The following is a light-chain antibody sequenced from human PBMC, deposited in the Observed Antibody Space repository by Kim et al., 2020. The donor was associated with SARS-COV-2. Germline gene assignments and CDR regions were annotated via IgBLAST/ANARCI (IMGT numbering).Light chain of an antibody. CDR2: DTN. CDR3: LLSYRDPRGV. Sequence: GGTVTLPCGSSTGSVTSDHYPYWFQQKPGQAPRTLIFDTNRRHSWTPARFSGSLFGARAALTLSGAQPEDEADYYCLLSYRDPRGVFGGGTQLTVL. CDR1: TGSVTSDHY. J-gene: IGLJ3*02. V-gene: IGLV7-46*01.